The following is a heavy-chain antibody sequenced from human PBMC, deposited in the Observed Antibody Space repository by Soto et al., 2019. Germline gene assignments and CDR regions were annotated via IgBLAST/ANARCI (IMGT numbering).Heavy chain of an antibody. CDR2: IRSKADSYAT. J-gene: IGHJ4*02. CDR1: GFTFSSYA. Sequence: PGGSRRLSCAASGFTFSSYAMSWVRQASGKGLEWVGRIRSKADSYATAYAASVKGRFTISRDDSKNTAYLQMNSLKTEDTAVYYCTSDKSHRGGWYFDYRGQETLLTISS. D-gene: IGHD6-19*01. V-gene: IGHV3-73*01. CDR3: TSDKSHRGGWYFDY.